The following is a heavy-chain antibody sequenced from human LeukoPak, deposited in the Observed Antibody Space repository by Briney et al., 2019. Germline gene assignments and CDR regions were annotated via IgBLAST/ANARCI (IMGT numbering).Heavy chain of an antibody. Sequence: GASVKVSCKASGYTFTGYYMHWVRQAPGQGLEWMGWINPNSGGTNYAQKFQGRVTMTRDTSISTAYMELSRLRSDDTAVYYCASNLYDFWSGYSYYYYYYMDVWGKGTTVTVSS. CDR3: ASNLYDFWSGYSYYYYYYMDV. D-gene: IGHD3-3*01. CDR1: GYTFTGYY. J-gene: IGHJ6*03. CDR2: INPNSGGT. V-gene: IGHV1-2*02.